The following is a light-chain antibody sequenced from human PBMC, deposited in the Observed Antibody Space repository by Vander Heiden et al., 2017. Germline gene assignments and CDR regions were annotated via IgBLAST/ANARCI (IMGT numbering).Light chain of an antibody. V-gene: IGLV1-47*01. Sequence: SVLTQPPSASGPPGQRVTISCSGSSSNIGSNYVYWYQQLPGTAPKLLSYRNNQRPSGVPDRCSGSKSGTSASLAISGLRSEDEADYYCAAWDDSLSGVVFGGGTKLTVL. J-gene: IGLJ2*01. CDR3: AAWDDSLSGVV. CDR2: RNN. CDR1: SSNIGSNY.